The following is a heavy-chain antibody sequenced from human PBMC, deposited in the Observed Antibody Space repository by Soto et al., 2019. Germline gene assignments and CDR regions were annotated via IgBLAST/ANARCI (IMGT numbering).Heavy chain of an antibody. CDR3: ARDYSYQRAMDV. D-gene: IGHD2-15*01. V-gene: IGHV3-30-3*01. CDR2: ISYDGSHK. Sequence: PGGSLRLSCAAFGFTLSNFAMYWVRQAPGKGLEWVTVISYDGSHKYYADSVKGRFTISRDNSKNTLYLQMNNLGAEDSAVYFCARDYSYQRAMDVWGQGTTVTVSS. J-gene: IGHJ6*02. CDR1: GFTLSNFA.